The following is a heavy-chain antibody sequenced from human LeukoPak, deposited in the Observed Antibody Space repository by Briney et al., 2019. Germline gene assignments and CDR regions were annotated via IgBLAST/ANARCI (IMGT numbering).Heavy chain of an antibody. Sequence: SETLSLTCTVSDGSFSSYYWSWIRQPAGKGLEWIGRIYTRGSTNYNPSLKSRVTMSVDTSKNQFSLKLSSVTAADTAVYYCARSATLWFNMDVWGKGTTVTVSS. J-gene: IGHJ6*03. CDR1: DGSFSSYY. D-gene: IGHD3-10*01. CDR3: ARSATLWFNMDV. CDR2: IYTRGST. V-gene: IGHV4-4*07.